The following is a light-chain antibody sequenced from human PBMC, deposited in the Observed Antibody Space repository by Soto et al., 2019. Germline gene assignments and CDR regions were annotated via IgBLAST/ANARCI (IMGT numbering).Light chain of an antibody. J-gene: IGKJ5*01. CDR1: QSVTSN. CDR3: QQYYNWPPIT. CDR2: GAS. Sequence: EILMTQSPAILSVSPGYRSTLSCRASQSVTSNLSWFQQKPGQAPRLLIYGASTRATGVPDRFSGSGSGTEFTLTIRSLQSEDIAVYFCQQYYNWPPITFGQGTRLEIK. V-gene: IGKV3-15*01.